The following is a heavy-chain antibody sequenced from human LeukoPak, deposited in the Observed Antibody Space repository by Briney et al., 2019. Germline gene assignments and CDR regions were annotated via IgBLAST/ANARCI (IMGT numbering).Heavy chain of an antibody. J-gene: IGHJ4*02. D-gene: IGHD3-22*01. CDR1: GYTFTSYA. V-gene: IGHV7-4-1*01. CDR2: INTNTGNP. Sequence: ASVTVSYKASGYTFTSYAMNWVRQAPGQGLEWMGWINTNTGNPTYAQGFTGRFVFSLDTSVSTAYLQICSLKAEDTAVYYCARGTYDSSPNFDYWGQGTLVTVSS. CDR3: ARGTYDSSPNFDY.